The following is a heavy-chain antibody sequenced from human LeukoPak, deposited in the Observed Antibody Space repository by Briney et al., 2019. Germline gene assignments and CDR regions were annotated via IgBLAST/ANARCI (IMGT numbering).Heavy chain of an antibody. Sequence: SVKVSCKASGYIFSTYGISWVRQAPGQGLEWMGGIIPIFGTANYAQKFQGRVTITADESTSTAYMELSSLGSEDTAVYYCAPATLRLGELLPNWFDPWGQGTLVTVSS. J-gene: IGHJ5*02. CDR1: GYIFSTYG. D-gene: IGHD3-16*01. CDR3: APATLRLGELLPNWFDP. V-gene: IGHV1-69*13. CDR2: IIPIFGTA.